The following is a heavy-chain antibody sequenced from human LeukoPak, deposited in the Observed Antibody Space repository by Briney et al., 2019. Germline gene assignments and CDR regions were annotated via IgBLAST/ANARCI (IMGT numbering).Heavy chain of an antibody. D-gene: IGHD2-2*01. V-gene: IGHV4-38-2*02. Sequence: SETLSLTCTVSGYSISSGYYWGWIRQPPGKGLEWIGSIHQTGSTYYNPSLKSRVTISVDTSKNQFSLKLRSVTAADTAVYYCARGGCSSTSCSQTSFDYWGQGTLVTVSS. J-gene: IGHJ4*02. CDR1: GYSISSGYY. CDR2: IHQTGST. CDR3: ARGGCSSTSCSQTSFDY.